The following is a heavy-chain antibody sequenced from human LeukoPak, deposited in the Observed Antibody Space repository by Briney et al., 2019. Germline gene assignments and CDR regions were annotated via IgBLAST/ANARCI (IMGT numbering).Heavy chain of an antibody. J-gene: IGHJ4*02. CDR2: IKEDGSEK. D-gene: IGHD6-19*01. Sequence: GGSLRLSCAASGFTFSSYSSYRMSWVRQAPGKGLEWVANIKEDGSEKYYVDSVKGRFTISRDNAKNSVHLQMNSLRAEDTAVYYCARGGGSGWPFDYWGQGTLVTVFS. CDR3: ARGGGSGWPFDY. V-gene: IGHV3-7*01. CDR1: GFTFSSYSSYR.